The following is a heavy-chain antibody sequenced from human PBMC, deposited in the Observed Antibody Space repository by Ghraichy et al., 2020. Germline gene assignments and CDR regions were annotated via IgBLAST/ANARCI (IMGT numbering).Heavy chain of an antibody. CDR1: GFTFSSYW. V-gene: IGHV3-7*01. Sequence: GGSLRLSCAASGFTFSSYWMNWVRQAPGKGLLWVASIKQGGSEKNYVDSVKGRFTISRDNARNSLYLQLNSLRVEDTAVYYCARLAYCSKTTCWRAWFDSWGQGTLVTVSS. CDR3: ARLAYCSKTTCWRAWFDS. CDR2: IKQGGSEK. J-gene: IGHJ5*01. D-gene: IGHD2-21*01.